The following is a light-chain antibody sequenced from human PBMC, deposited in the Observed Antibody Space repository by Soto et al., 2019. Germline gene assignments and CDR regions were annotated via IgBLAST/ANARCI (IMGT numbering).Light chain of an antibody. V-gene: IGLV1-44*01. J-gene: IGLJ3*02. Sequence: QSVLTQPPSASVTPGQRVSISCSGSSSNIGNNTVNWYQQFPETAPRLLIYTTNQRPSGVPDRFSGSKSGTSASLAISGLQSEDEADYYCAAWDDSLNGPVFGGGTQLIVL. CDR3: AAWDDSLNGPV. CDR1: SSNIGNNT. CDR2: TTN.